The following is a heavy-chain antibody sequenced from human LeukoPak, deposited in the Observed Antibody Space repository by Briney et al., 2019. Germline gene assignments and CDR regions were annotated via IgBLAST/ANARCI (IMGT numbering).Heavy chain of an antibody. CDR3: VRDRGSGWYYIDC. CDR2: ITAGHYPT. D-gene: IGHD6-19*01. V-gene: IGHV3-23*01. CDR1: GFSFSSFA. Sequence: GGSLRLSCAASGFSFSSFAMTWVRQTPGKGLEWVSSITAGHYPTYYTDSVKGRFTISRDNSKNTLYLQMNSLRADDTAIYYCVRDRGSGWYYIDCWGQGTLVTVSS. J-gene: IGHJ4*02.